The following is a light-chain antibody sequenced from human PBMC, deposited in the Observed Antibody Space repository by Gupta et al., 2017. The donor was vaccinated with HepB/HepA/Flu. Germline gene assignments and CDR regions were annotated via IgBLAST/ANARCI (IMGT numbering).Light chain of an antibody. CDR1: QSISSTS. Sequence: ENVLTQSPGTLSLSPGERATLSCRASQSISSTSLAWYQQKPGQAPRLLIYGASSRPTGIPDRFSGSGSGTDFTLTINRLEPEDFAVYYCQQYGSSPGSFGQGTKLESK. J-gene: IGKJ2*04. CDR2: GAS. CDR3: QQYGSSPGS. V-gene: IGKV3-20*01.